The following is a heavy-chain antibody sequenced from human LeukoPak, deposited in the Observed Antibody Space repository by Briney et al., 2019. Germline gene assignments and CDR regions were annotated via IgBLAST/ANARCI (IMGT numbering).Heavy chain of an antibody. D-gene: IGHD6-13*01. Sequence: SPSETMSLTCAVYGGSFSGYYWSWIRQPPGKGLEWIGEINHSGSTNYNPSLKSRVTISVDTSKNQFSLKLSSVTAADTAVYYCARGAQTVAAADNWFDPWGQGTLVTVSS. V-gene: IGHV4-34*01. CDR1: GGSFSGYY. CDR2: INHSGST. CDR3: ARGAQTVAAADNWFDP. J-gene: IGHJ5*02.